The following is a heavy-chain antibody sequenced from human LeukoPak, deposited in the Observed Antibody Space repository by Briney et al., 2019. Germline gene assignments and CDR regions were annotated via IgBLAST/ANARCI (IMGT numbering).Heavy chain of an antibody. Sequence: GASVKVSCKASGYTFTSYYMHWVRQAPGQGLEWMGIINPSGGSTSYAQKFQGRVAMTRDTSTSTVYMELSSLRSEDTAVYYCARYSFVWFGDREFWGQGTLVTVSS. CDR3: ARYSFVWFGDREF. D-gene: IGHD3-10*01. V-gene: IGHV1-46*01. CDR2: INPSGGST. J-gene: IGHJ4*02. CDR1: GYTFTSYY.